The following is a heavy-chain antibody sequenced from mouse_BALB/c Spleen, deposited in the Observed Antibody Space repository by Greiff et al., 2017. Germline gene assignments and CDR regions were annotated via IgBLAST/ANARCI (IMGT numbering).Heavy chain of an antibody. D-gene: IGHD2-3*01. CDR2: ISYDGSN. CDR1: GYSITSGYY. CDR3: AMIYDGYRFDY. V-gene: IGHV3-6*02. Sequence: EVKLMESGPGLVKPSQSLSLTCSVTGYSITSGYYWYWIRQFPGNKLEWMGYISYDGSNNYNPSLKNRISITRDTSKNQFFLKLNSVTTEDTATYYCAMIYDGYRFDYWGQGTTLTVSS. J-gene: IGHJ2*01.